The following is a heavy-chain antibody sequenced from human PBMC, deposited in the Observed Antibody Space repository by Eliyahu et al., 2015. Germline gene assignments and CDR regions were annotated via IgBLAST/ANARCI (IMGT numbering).Heavy chain of an antibody. Sequence: QLQLQESGPGLVKPSETLSLTCTVSGGSXSSSSYYWGWIRQPPGKGLEWIGSIYYSGSTYYNPSLKSRVTISVDTSKNQFSLKLSSVTAADTAVYYCARLGGILGRDWYFDLWGRGTLVTVSS. D-gene: IGHD3-16*01. V-gene: IGHV4-39*01. CDR2: IYYSGST. CDR1: GGSXSSSSYY. J-gene: IGHJ2*01. CDR3: ARLGGILGRDWYFDL.